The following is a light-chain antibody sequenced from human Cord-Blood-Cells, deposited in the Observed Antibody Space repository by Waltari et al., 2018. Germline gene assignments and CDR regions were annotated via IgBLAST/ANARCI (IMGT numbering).Light chain of an antibody. CDR1: SSDVGRYNL. J-gene: IGLJ3*02. Sequence: QSALTQPASVSGSPGQSITIYCTGTSSDVGRYNLVSWYQQHPGKSPKLMIYEGSKRPSGVSNRFSGSKSGNTASLTISGLQAEDEADYYCCSYAGSWVFGGGTKLTVL. CDR2: EGS. V-gene: IGLV2-23*01. CDR3: CSYAGSWV.